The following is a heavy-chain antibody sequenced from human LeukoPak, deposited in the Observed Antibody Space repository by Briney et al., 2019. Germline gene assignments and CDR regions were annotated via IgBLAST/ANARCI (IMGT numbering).Heavy chain of an antibody. J-gene: IGHJ4*02. V-gene: IGHV1-46*01. CDR1: GYTFTSYY. D-gene: IGHD2-2*02. CDR2: INPSGGST. CDR3: ARAAHFCSSTSCYTRADY. Sequence: ASVKVSCKASGYTFTSYYMHWVRQAPGQGLEWMGIINPSGGSTSYAQKFQGRVTITTDESTSTAYMELSSLRSEDTAVYYCARAAHFCSSTSCYTRADYWGQGTLVTVSS.